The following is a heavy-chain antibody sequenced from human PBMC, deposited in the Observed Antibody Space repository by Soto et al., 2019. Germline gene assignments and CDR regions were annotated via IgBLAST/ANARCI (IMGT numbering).Heavy chain of an antibody. V-gene: IGHV1-69*13. CDR3: ARDTMFWCGYYTGQQGYYYYYYGMDV. J-gene: IGHJ6*02. Sequence: GASVKVSCKASGGTFSSYAISWVRQAPGQGLERMGGIIPIFGTANYAQKFQGRVTITADESTSTAYMELSSLRSEDMAVYYCARDTMFWCGYYTGQQGYYYYYYGMDVWGQGTTVTVSS. D-gene: IGHD3-3*01. CDR2: IIPIFGTA. CDR1: GGTFSSYA.